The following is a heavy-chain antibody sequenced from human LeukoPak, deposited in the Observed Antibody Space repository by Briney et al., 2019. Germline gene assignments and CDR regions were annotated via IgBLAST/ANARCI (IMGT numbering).Heavy chain of an antibody. CDR2: IKQDETEK. CDR3: VSLDGVYYYHMDV. J-gene: IGHJ6*02. D-gene: IGHD3/OR15-3a*01. Sequence: GGSLRLSCTASGFTFSNFWMGWVRQAPGKGLEWVANIKQDETEKFYLGSVKGRFTISRDNAKNTLYLQMNSLRAEDSAVYYCVSLDGVYYYHMDVWGQGTTVIVSS. CDR1: GFTFSNFW. V-gene: IGHV3-7*01.